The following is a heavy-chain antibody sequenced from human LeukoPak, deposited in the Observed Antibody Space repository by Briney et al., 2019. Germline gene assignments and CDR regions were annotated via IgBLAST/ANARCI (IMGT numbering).Heavy chain of an antibody. CDR1: GGCFSSYY. CDR2: ISYSGGS. J-gene: IGHJ4*02. Sequence: SETLSLTCTVSGGCFSSYYLSWVRQPPGKGLEWVGYISYSGGSIYNPSLKRRVTVSKDTTQNQFSMRLSSVTAADTALDYCARVGDTSGYYYYFDYWGQGTLVTVSS. CDR3: ARVGDTSGYYYYFDY. V-gene: IGHV4-59*08. D-gene: IGHD3-22*01.